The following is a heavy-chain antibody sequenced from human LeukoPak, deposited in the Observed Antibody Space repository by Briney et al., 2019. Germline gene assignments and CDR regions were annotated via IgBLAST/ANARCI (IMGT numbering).Heavy chain of an antibody. D-gene: IGHD1-26*01. CDR3: ARQQTSHGNFDY. CDR1: GFTFSNHA. CDR2: IGTAGDT. V-gene: IGHV3-13*01. Sequence: PGGFLRLSCATSGFTFSNHAMHWVRQATGKGLEWVSAIGTAGDTFYPGSVKGRFTISRENAKNSLSLQINSLKAEDTAVYYCARQQTSHGNFDYWGQGTLVTVSS. J-gene: IGHJ4*02.